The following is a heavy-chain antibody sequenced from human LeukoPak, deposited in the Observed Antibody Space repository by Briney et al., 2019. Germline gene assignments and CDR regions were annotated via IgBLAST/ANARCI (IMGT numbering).Heavy chain of an antibody. CDR1: GFTFSSYW. CDR2: INSDGRST. V-gene: IGHV3-74*01. J-gene: IGHJ4*02. CDR3: ARANGDLWVDY. D-gene: IGHD4-17*01. Sequence: PGGSLRLSCAAPGFTFSSYWMHWVRQAPGKGLVWVSRINSDGRSTIYADSVKGRFTISRDNARNTLYLQMNSLRAEDTAVYYCARANGDLWVDYWGQGTLVTVSS.